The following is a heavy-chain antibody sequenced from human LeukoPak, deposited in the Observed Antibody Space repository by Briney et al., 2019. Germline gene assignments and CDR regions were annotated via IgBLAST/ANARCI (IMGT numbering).Heavy chain of an antibody. D-gene: IGHD3-10*01. V-gene: IGHV1-2*02. J-gene: IGHJ5*02. CDR3: TGDPDYGSATGDWFDP. Sequence: ASVKVSFKASVYTFTDYYIHWVRQAPGQGLEWMGLINPFNGDTAFAQKLRGRITMTRDTSITTAYLEVSRLGSDDTAVVYCTGDPDYGSATGDWFDPWGQGTLVIVSS. CDR2: INPFNGDT. CDR1: VYTFTDYY.